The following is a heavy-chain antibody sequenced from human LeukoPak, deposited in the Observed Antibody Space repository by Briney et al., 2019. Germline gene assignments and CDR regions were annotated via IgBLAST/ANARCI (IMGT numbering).Heavy chain of an antibody. V-gene: IGHV3-9*01. J-gene: IGHJ4*02. CDR1: GFTFDDYA. CDR2: ISWNSGSI. CDR3: AKARAMSLHSGFDY. D-gene: IGHD1-26*01. Sequence: GGSLRLSCAASGFTFDDYAMHWVRQAPGKGLEWVSGISWNSGSIGYADSVKGRFTISRDNAKNSLYLQMNSLRAEDTALYYCAKARAMSLHSGFDYGGQGTLVTVSS.